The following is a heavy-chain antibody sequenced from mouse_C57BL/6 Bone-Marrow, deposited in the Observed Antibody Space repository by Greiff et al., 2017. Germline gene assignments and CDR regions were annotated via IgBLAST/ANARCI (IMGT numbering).Heavy chain of an antibody. CDR3: ARDVPIPVVAKAPYWYFDV. J-gene: IGHJ1*03. Sequence: QVHVKQSGAELVKPGASVKISCKASGYTFTDYYINWVKQRPGQGLEWIGKIGPGSGSTYYNEKFKGKATLTADKSSSTAYMQLSSLTSEDSAVYFCARDVPIPVVAKAPYWYFDVWGTGTTVTVSS. CDR1: GYTFTDYY. V-gene: IGHV1-77*01. D-gene: IGHD1-1*01. CDR2: IGPGSGST.